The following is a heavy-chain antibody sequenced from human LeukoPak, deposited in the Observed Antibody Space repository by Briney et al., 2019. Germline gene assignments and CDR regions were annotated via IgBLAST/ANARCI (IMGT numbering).Heavy chain of an antibody. J-gene: IGHJ4*02. Sequence: GGSLRLSCAASGFTVSSNYMSWVRQAPGKGLEWVSVIYSGGSTYYADSVKGRFTISRDNSKNTLYLQMNSLRAEDTAVYNCAREYYGSGSYRARFDYWGQGTLVTVSS. CDR1: GFTVSSNY. CDR2: IYSGGST. V-gene: IGHV3-66*01. CDR3: AREYYGSGSYRARFDY. D-gene: IGHD3-10*01.